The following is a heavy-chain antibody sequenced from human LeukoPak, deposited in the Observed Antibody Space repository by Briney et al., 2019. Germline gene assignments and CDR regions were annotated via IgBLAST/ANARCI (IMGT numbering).Heavy chain of an antibody. D-gene: IGHD1-26*01. CDR1: GFNFDIYG. CDR3: AKETLYSGSSRGGDTFGS. V-gene: IGHV3-30*18. Sequence: GRSLRLSCAASGFNFDIYGMHWVRQAPGKGLEWVAFISYTGSDTFYTDSVKGRFTISRDNAKNSLYLQMNSLRVEDTAVYYCAKETLYSGSSRGGDTFGSWGQGTMVTVSS. CDR2: ISYTGSDT. J-gene: IGHJ3*02.